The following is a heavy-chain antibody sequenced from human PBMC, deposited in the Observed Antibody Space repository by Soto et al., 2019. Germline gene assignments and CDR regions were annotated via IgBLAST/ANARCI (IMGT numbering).Heavy chain of an antibody. CDR3: ARYSSGWYKDYYYYMDV. CDR2: IYSGDST. J-gene: IGHJ6*03. CDR1: GFTVSSNY. D-gene: IGHD6-19*01. V-gene: IGHV3-66*01. Sequence: SGGSLRLSCAASGFTVSSNYMTWVRQAPGKGLEWVSVIYSGDSTYYADSVKGRFTISRDNSKNTLYLQVNSLRAEDTAVYYCARYSSGWYKDYYYYMDVWGKGTTVTVSS.